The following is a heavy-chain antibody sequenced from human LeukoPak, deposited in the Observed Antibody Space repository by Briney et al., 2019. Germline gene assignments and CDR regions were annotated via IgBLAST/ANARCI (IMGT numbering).Heavy chain of an antibody. D-gene: IGHD2-2*01. CDR2: ISTSGKPI. CDR1: GFTFRYYY. Sequence: PGGSLRLSCTPSGFTFRYYYMRGIRQAPGKGGEGGSYISTSGKPIYYADSVKGRFTISRDNAKNSLYLQINSLRAEDTAVYYCARVSTYQYYYYMDVWGKGTTVTVSS. CDR3: ARVSTYQYYYYMDV. V-gene: IGHV3-11*01. J-gene: IGHJ6*03.